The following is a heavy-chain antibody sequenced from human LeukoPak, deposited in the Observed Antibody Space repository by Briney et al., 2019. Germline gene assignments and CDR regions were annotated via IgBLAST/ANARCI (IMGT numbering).Heavy chain of an antibody. CDR1: GFTFRSYV. J-gene: IGHJ3*02. Sequence: GGSLRLSRAASGFTFRSYVMTWVRQAPGKGLEWVSAISGSGGGSISYADSVKGRFTISRDNSKNTLYLQMNSLRAEDTAVYYCAKSGSYLYAFDIWGQGTMVTVSS. D-gene: IGHD1-26*01. CDR2: ISGSGGGSI. CDR3: AKSGSYLYAFDI. V-gene: IGHV3-23*01.